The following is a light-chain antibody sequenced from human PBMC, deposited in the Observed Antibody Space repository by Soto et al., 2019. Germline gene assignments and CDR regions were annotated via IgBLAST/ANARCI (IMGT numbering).Light chain of an antibody. CDR3: QQSYRSPPT. CDR2: AAS. J-gene: IGKJ1*01. V-gene: IGKV1-39*01. Sequence: DIQMTQSPSSLSASVGDRVTITCRASQSIRSYLNWYQQKPGKAPKLLIYAASSLESGVPSRFSGSRSGTDFTLTISSLQPEDFATYYCQQSYRSPPTFGQGTKVEIK. CDR1: QSIRSY.